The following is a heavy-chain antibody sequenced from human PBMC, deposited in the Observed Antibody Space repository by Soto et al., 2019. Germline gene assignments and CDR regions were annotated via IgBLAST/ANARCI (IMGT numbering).Heavy chain of an antibody. D-gene: IGHD1-1*01. CDR1: GGSFSGYY. CDR3: GGGDWNELDY. V-gene: IGHV4-34*01. Sequence: QVQLQQWGAGLLKPSETLSLTCAVYGGSFSGYYWSWIRQPPGKGLEWIGEINHSGSTNYNPSLKGRVTISVDTSKNQFSLKLSSVTAADTAVYYCGGGDWNELDYWGQGTLVTVSS. CDR2: INHSGST. J-gene: IGHJ4*02.